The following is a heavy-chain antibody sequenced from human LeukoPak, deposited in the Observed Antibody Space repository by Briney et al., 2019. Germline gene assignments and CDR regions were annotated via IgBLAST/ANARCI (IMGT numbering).Heavy chain of an antibody. V-gene: IGHV3-23*01. D-gene: IGHD3-10*01. CDR1: GFTFSSYA. CDR3: VTGAGLYG. CDR2: ITGSGGNT. Sequence: QPGGSLRLSCAASGFTFSSYAMSWVRQAPGKGQEWVSAITGSGGNTYYADYVKGRFTISRDNFKNTLYLQMNSLRVEDTALYYCVTGAGLYGGGQGTLVTVSS. J-gene: IGHJ4*02.